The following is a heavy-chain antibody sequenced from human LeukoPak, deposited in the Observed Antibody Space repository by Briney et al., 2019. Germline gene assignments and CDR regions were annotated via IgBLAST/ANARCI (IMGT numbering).Heavy chain of an antibody. Sequence: PGGSLRLSCAASGFTFSSYAMHWVRQAPGKGLEWVSAISGSGGSTYYADSVKGRFTISRDNSKNTLYLQMNSLRAEDTAVYYCVKDDGGGDCLDYWGQGTLVTVSS. CDR3: VKDDGGGDCLDY. D-gene: IGHD2-21*02. J-gene: IGHJ4*02. V-gene: IGHV3-23*01. CDR2: ISGSGGST. CDR1: GFTFSSYA.